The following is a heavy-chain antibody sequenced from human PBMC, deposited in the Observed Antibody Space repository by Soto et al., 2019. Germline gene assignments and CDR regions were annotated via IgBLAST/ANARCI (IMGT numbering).Heavy chain of an antibody. J-gene: IGHJ5*02. CDR3: AKGDNLGPKTGYAFDP. V-gene: IGHV6-1*01. D-gene: IGHD5-12*01. Sequence: PSQTLSLTCAISGDSVSSSTASWNWIRQSPSRGLEWLGRTYLRSKWYNDYAVSVKSRIIINPDTSNNQFSLQLNSVTPEDTAVYFCAKGDNLGPKTGYAFDPWGQGIMVTVSS. CDR2: TYLRSKWYN. CDR1: GDSVSSSTAS.